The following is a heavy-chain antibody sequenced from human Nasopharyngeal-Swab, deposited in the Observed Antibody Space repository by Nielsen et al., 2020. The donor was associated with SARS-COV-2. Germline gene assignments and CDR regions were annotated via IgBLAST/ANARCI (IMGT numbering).Heavy chain of an antibody. V-gene: IGHV4-59*01. Sequence: SETLSLTCTVSGASITTSYWSWIRQPPGKGLEWIGYIYYTGSTNYNPSLKSRVTISVDTSKNQFSLKLSSVTAADTAVYYCARYYYDRRGSPKYFQHWGQGTVVTVSS. CDR3: ARYYYDRRGSPKYFQH. J-gene: IGHJ1*01. D-gene: IGHD3-22*01. CDR1: GASITTSY. CDR2: IYYTGST.